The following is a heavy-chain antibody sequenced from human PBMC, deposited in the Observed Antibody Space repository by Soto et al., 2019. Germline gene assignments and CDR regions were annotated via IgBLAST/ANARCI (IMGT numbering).Heavy chain of an antibody. CDR3: ARGLGIQLWLTDYGMDV. Sequence: ASVKVSCKASGYTFTGYYMHWVRQAPGQGLEWMGWINPNSGGTNYAQKFQGWVTMTRDTSISTAYMELSRLRSDDTAVYYCARGLGIQLWLTDYGMDVWGQGTTVTSP. J-gene: IGHJ6*02. D-gene: IGHD5-18*01. CDR1: GYTFTGYY. CDR2: INPNSGGT. V-gene: IGHV1-2*04.